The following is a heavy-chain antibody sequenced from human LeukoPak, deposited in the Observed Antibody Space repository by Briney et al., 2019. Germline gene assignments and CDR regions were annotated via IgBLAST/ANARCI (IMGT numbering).Heavy chain of an antibody. D-gene: IGHD5-12*01. CDR1: GFTFSSYS. CDR3: ARDRGSGYDLVFDY. V-gene: IGHV3-21*01. Sequence: TGGSLGLSCAASGFTFSSYSMNRVRQAPGKGLEWVSSVSSSSSYIYYADSVKGRFTISRDNAKNSLYLQMNSLRAEDTAVYYCARDRGSGYDLVFDYWGQGTLVTVSS. CDR2: VSSSSSYI. J-gene: IGHJ4*02.